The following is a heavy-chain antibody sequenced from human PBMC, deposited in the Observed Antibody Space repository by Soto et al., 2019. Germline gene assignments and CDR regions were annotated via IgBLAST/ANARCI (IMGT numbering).Heavy chain of an antibody. CDR2: INQDESES. V-gene: IGHV3-7*01. Sequence: EVQLVDAGGGLVQPGVSLILSCVVSVLTFSSYWMIWVRQAPGKGLEWVANINQDESESYYVDSVKGRVTIYRENAKNSLYLQMTSLRAEDTAVYYCARPARECSSPGCANWGQGSLVTVSS. CDR1: VLTFSSYW. D-gene: IGHD2-2*01. CDR3: ARPARECSSPGCAN. J-gene: IGHJ4*02.